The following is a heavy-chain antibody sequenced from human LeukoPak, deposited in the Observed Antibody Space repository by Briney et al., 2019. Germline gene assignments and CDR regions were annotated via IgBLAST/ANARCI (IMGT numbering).Heavy chain of an antibody. CDR1: GFTFISAW. V-gene: IGHV3-15*01. CDR3: TTSRGPGNLVY. Sequence: PGGSLRLSCVASGFTFISAWMSWVRQAPGKGLEWVGRVKSKSNGATTDYAAPVKGRFTISRDDSKNTVYLQMNSLKTEDTAVYYCTTSRGPGNLVYWGQGTLVTVSS. J-gene: IGHJ4*02. CDR2: VKSKSNGATT. D-gene: IGHD3-10*01.